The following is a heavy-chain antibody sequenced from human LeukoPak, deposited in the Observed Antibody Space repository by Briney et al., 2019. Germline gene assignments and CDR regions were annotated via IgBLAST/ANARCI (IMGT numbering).Heavy chain of an antibody. CDR1: GGSISSSSYY. J-gene: IGHJ5*02. Sequence: PSETLSLTCTVSGGSISSSSYYWGWIRQPPGKGLEWIGSIYYSGSTYYNPSLKSRVTISVDTSKNQFSLKLSSVTAADTAVYYCARVASLRRIAVMGGFDPWGQGTLVTVSS. CDR3: ARVASLRRIAVMGGFDP. D-gene: IGHD6-19*01. CDR2: IYYSGST. V-gene: IGHV4-39*07.